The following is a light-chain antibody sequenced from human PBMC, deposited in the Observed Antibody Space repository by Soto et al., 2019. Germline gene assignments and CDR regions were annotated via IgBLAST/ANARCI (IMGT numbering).Light chain of an antibody. CDR1: SSDVGSYNR. J-gene: IGLJ1*01. CDR3: SSFTSSTTYV. V-gene: IGLV2-18*02. Sequence: QSALTQPPSVSGSPGQSVAVSCTGTSSDVGSYNRVSWYQQPPGTAPKLMIYEVSNRPSGVPDRFSGSKSGNTASLTISGLQAEVEADYYCSSFTSSTTYVLGTGDQGHRP. CDR2: EVS.